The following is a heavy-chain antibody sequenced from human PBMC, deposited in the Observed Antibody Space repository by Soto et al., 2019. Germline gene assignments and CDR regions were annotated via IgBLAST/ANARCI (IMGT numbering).Heavy chain of an antibody. Sequence: PSETLSLTCTVSGGSISRYYWSWIRQPPGKGLEWIGYIYYTGSTNYNPSLKSRVTISVDTSKNQFSLKLSSVTASDTLVYYCARHADLYYFDYWGQGTLATVPS. CDR3: ARHADLYYFDY. J-gene: IGHJ4*02. V-gene: IGHV4-59*08. CDR1: GGSISRYY. CDR2: IYYTGST.